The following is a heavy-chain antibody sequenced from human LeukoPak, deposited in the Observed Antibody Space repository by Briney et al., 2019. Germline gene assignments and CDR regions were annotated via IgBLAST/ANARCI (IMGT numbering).Heavy chain of an antibody. D-gene: IGHD3-22*01. CDR2: INHSGST. Sequence: SETLSLTRAVYGGSFSGYYWSWIRQPPGKGLEWIGEINHSGSTNYNPSLKSRVTISVDTSKNQFSLKLSSVTAADTAVYYCAREDYDSLLWGQGTLVTVSS. J-gene: IGHJ4*02. CDR3: AREDYDSLL. V-gene: IGHV4-34*01. CDR1: GGSFSGYY.